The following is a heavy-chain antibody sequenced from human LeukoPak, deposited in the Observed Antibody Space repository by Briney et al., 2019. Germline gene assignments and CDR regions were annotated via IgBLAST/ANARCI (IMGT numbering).Heavy chain of an antibody. V-gene: IGHV3-23*01. Sequence: GGSLRLSCAASGFNFANHAMSWVRQTAGKGLEWASAISGGGDITYYADSVKGRFTISRDNSKDTLFLQMHSLRPGDTAVYYCVREDTPATANYWGQGTLVTISS. D-gene: IGHD2-21*02. CDR3: VREDTPATANY. CDR1: GFNFANHA. J-gene: IGHJ4*02. CDR2: ISGGGDIT.